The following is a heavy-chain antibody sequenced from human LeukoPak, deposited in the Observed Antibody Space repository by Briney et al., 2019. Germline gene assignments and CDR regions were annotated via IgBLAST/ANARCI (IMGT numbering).Heavy chain of an antibody. D-gene: IGHD3-3*01. CDR2: ISGSGGST. CDR3: AKTLRDLEWLTGELDV. Sequence: GGSLRLSCAASRFTFSTYGMSWVRQAPGKGLEWVSSISGSGGSTNYADSVKGRFTISRDNSKSTLYLQMNSLRAEDTAVYHCAKTLRDLEWLTGELDVWGQGTAVTVSS. CDR1: RFTFSTYG. J-gene: IGHJ6*02. V-gene: IGHV3-23*01.